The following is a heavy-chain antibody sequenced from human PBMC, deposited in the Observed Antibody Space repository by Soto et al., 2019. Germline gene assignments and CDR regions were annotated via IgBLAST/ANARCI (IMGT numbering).Heavy chain of an antibody. CDR3: ARGKRDSTSCLDV. Sequence: SETLSLTCRVSTGSINGYYWNWIRQSPGKGLEWIAFIYSSGSTNYNPSLKSRATISVDRSKNQVSLRLTSVTAADTAVYYCARGKRDSTSCLDVWGQGTTVTVSS. D-gene: IGHD2-2*01. V-gene: IGHV4-59*01. J-gene: IGHJ6*02. CDR2: IYSSGST. CDR1: TGSINGYY.